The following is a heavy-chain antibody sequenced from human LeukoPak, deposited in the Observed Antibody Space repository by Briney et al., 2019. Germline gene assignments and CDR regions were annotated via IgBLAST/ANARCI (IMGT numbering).Heavy chain of an antibody. CDR2: IYSGGST. CDR1: GFTVSSSY. D-gene: IGHD3-22*01. J-gene: IGHJ4*02. V-gene: IGHV3-66*01. CDR3: AREGYYDSSGYYY. Sequence: GGSLRLSCAASGFTVSSSYMSWVRQAPGKGLEWVSVIYSGGSTYYADSVKGRFTISRDNSKNTLYLQMNSLRAEDTAVYYCAREGYYDSSGYYYWGQGTLVTVSS.